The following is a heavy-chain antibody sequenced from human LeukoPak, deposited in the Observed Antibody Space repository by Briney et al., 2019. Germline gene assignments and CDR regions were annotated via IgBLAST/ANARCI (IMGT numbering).Heavy chain of an antibody. Sequence: GGSLRLSCRASRFSFSDYDMHWVRQAPGKGLEWVAVISSDGSRKHYGDSVKGRFAISRDNSESTLFLQMNSLRTDDTSVYFCAKYAYNWNAPDGFDMWGQGTMVIVSS. CDR2: ISSDGSRK. CDR1: RFSFSDYD. D-gene: IGHD1-1*01. V-gene: IGHV3-30*18. CDR3: AKYAYNWNAPDGFDM. J-gene: IGHJ3*02.